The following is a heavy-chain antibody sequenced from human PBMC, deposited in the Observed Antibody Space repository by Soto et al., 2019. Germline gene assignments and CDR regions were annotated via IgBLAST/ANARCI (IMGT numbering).Heavy chain of an antibody. CDR2: IYYSGST. CDR3: ARVLGYCSSTSCHSDAFDI. V-gene: IGHV4-59*01. D-gene: IGHD2-2*01. Sequence: SETLSLTCTVSGGSISSYYWSWIRQPPGKGLEWIGYIYYSGSTNYNPSLKSRVTISVDTSKNQFSLKLSSVTAADTAVYYCARVLGYCSSTSCHSDAFDIWGQGTMVTVSS. CDR1: GGSISSYY. J-gene: IGHJ3*02.